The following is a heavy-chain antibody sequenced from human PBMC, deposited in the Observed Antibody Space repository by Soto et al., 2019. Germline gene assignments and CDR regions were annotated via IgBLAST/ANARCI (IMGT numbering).Heavy chain of an antibody. CDR1: GYTFTSYG. Sequence: ASVKVSCKASGYTFTSYGISWVRQAPGQGLEWMGWISAYNGNTNYAQKLQGRVTMTTDTSTSTAYMELRSLRSDDTAVYYCARDLRHSSGWYILFDYWGQGTLVTSPQ. J-gene: IGHJ4*02. V-gene: IGHV1-18*01. CDR3: ARDLRHSSGWYILFDY. CDR2: ISAYNGNT. D-gene: IGHD6-19*01.